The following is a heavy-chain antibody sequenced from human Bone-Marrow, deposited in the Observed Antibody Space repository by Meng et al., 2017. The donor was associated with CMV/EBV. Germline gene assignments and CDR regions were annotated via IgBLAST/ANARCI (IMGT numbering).Heavy chain of an antibody. J-gene: IGHJ5*02. CDR3: AREPYCSTTSCYSRWFDP. Sequence: GESLKISCAASGFTFSSYEMNWVRQASGKGLEWVSYISSSGSTIYYADSVKGRFTISRDNAKNSLYLQMNSLRAEDTAVYYCAREPYCSTTSCYSRWFDPWGQGTLVAVSS. V-gene: IGHV3-48*03. D-gene: IGHD2-2*01. CDR1: GFTFSSYE. CDR2: ISSSGSTI.